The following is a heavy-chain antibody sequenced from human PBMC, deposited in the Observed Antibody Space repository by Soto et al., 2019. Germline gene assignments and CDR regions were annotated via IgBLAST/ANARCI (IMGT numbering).Heavy chain of an antibody. CDR2: INHSGST. Sequence: QVHLQQWGAGLLKPSETLSLTCAVYGGSFSGYYWSWIRQPPGKGLEWIGEINHSGSTNYNPSLKSRVSISVGTSNNQFSLKLSSVTAADTAVYYCPRGRGDGYNQHWYFDLWGRGTLVTVSS. D-gene: IGHD3-10*01. V-gene: IGHV4-34*01. CDR1: GGSFSGYY. J-gene: IGHJ2*01. CDR3: PRGRGDGYNQHWYFDL.